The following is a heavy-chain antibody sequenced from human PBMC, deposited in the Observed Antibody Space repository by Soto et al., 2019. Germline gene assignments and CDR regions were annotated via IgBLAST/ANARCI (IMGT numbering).Heavy chain of an antibody. J-gene: IGHJ4*02. Sequence: QITLKESGPTLVKPTQPLTLTCSFSGFSLTTSGMSVGWIRQPPGKALQWLALIYWNDDKNYSPSLKSRLTITKDTSKNQVVLTMTNMDPVDTATYYCAHRPIDDFFFRYWGQGTLVTVSS. V-gene: IGHV2-5*01. D-gene: IGHD3-3*01. CDR1: GFSLTTSGMS. CDR2: IYWNDDK. CDR3: AHRPIDDFFFRY.